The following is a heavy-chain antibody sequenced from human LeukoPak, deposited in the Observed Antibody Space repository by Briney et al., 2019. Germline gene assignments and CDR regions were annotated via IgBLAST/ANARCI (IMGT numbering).Heavy chain of an antibody. CDR3: ARVVLLWFGELLPPNYYYMDV. V-gene: IGHV3-7*01. J-gene: IGHJ6*03. D-gene: IGHD3-10*01. Sequence: GGSLRLSCAASGFTFSSYWMTWVRQAPGKGLEWVAKIKQDGSEKYYVDSVKGRFTISRDNAKNSLYLQMNSLRAEDTAVYYCARVVLLWFGELLPPNYYYMDVWGKGTTVTVSS. CDR2: IKQDGSEK. CDR1: GFTFSSYW.